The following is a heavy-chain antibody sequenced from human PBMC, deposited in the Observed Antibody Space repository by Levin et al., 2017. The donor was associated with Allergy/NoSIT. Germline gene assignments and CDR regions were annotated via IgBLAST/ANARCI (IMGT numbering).Heavy chain of an antibody. D-gene: IGHD3-22*01. V-gene: IGHV3-30-3*01. CDR1: GFTFSSYA. CDR3: ARSYTYDNRGRYYSHFDY. CDR2: VSYNGNNK. Sequence: GGSLRLSCAASGFTFSSYAVHWVRQAPGKGLEWVAIVSYNGNNKYYANSVKGRFTISRDNSKNTLYLQMTSLTAEDTAVYYCARSYTYDNRGRYYSHFDYWGQGTLVTVSS. J-gene: IGHJ4*02.